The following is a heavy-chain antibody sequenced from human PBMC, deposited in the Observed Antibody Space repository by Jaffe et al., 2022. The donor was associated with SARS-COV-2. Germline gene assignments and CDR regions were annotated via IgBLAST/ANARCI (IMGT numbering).Heavy chain of an antibody. V-gene: IGHV4-61*02. D-gene: IGHD2-2*01. CDR2: VYTSGRI. CDR3: ARSPSGDYQLPRFDP. J-gene: IGHJ5*02. CDR1: GDSISSGSYY. Sequence: QVQLQESGPGLVKPSQTLSLTCSVSGDSISSGSYYWSWIRQPAGKGLEWIGRVYTSGRIHYNPSLKSRVTISIDTSKNQFFLQVYSVTAADTAVYYCARSPSGDYQLPRFDPWGQGTLVTVSS.